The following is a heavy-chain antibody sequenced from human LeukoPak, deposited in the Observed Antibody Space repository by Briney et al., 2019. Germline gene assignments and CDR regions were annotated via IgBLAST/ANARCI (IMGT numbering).Heavy chain of an antibody. CDR3: ARLGWYIDY. D-gene: IGHD6-19*01. J-gene: IGHJ4*02. CDR1: GYRFTSYW. CDR2: IYPGDSDA. Sequence: GASLKISCKGSGYRFTSYWIGWVRQMPGKGLEWMGVIYPGDSDARYSPSFQGQVTISADKSISTAYLQWNSLKASDTAMYYCARLGWYIDYWGQGTLVTVSS. V-gene: IGHV5-51*01.